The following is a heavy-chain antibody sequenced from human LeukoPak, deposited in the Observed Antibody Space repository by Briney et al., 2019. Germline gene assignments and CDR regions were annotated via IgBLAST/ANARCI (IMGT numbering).Heavy chain of an antibody. Sequence: ASVKVSCKVSGYTLTELSMHWVRQAPRKGLEWMGGFDPEDGETIYAQKFQGRVTMTEGTSTDTAYMELSSLRSEDTAVYYCATDGVGATIIFDYWGQGTLVTVSS. CDR2: FDPEDGET. CDR3: ATDGVGATIIFDY. J-gene: IGHJ4*02. V-gene: IGHV1-24*01. CDR1: GYTLTELS. D-gene: IGHD1-26*01.